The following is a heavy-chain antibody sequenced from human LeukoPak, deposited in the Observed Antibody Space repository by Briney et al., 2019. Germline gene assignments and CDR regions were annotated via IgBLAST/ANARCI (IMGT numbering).Heavy chain of an antibody. CDR2: IRLKAYGGTT. Sequence: GGSLILSCTGSGFSFGDYTLSWVRQAPGKGLEWVGFIRLKAYGGTTENAASVKGRFTISRDDSKSIAYLQMNSLKTEDTAVYYCTRSRVVVLPAAMKSWQDAFDIWGQGTKVTVSS. CDR1: GFSFGDYT. D-gene: IGHD2-2*01. J-gene: IGHJ3*02. CDR3: TRSRVVVLPAAMKSWQDAFDI. V-gene: IGHV3-49*04.